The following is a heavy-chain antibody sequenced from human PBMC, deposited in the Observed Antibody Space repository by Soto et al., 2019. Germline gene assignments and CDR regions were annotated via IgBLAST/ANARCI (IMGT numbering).Heavy chain of an antibody. CDR3: ARDGSSGYGDFDY. V-gene: IGHV4-31*03. CDR2: SYSRGST. CDR1: GGSISSGGYY. J-gene: IGHJ4*02. Sequence: QVQLQESGPGLVKPSQTLSLTCTVSGGSISSGGYYWSWIRQHPGKGLEWIGYSYSRGSTYYNLALKSRVTISVDTCKNQFSLKLSSVTAGDTAVYYCARDGSSGYGDFDYWGQGTLVTVSS. D-gene: IGHD4-17*01.